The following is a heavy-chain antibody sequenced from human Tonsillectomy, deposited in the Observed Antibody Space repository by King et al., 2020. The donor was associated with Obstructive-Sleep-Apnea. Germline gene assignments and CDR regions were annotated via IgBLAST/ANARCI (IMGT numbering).Heavy chain of an antibody. D-gene: IGHD3-3*01. CDR3: AKRLRFLEWLSFDY. V-gene: IGHV3-23*04. CDR2: ISASGGST. Sequence: VQLVESGGGLIQPGGSLRLSCAASGFTFSSYAMSWVRQAPGKGLEWVSAISASGGSTYYADSVKGRFTISRDNSKNTLYLQMNSLRAEDTAIYDCAKRLRFLEWLSFDYWGQGTLVTVSS. CDR1: GFTFSSYA. J-gene: IGHJ4*02.